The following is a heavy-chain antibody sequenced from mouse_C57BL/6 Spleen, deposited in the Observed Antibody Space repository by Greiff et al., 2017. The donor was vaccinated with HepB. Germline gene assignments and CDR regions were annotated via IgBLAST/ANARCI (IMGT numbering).Heavy chain of an antibody. CDR2: IYPGDGDT. CDR3: ARGAYDYDGFAY. CDR1: GYAFSSSW. Sequence: VQGVESGPELVKPGASVKISCKASGYAFSSSWMNWVKQRPGKGLEWIGRIYPGDGDTNYNGKFKGKATLTADKSSSTAYMQLSSLTSEDSAVYFCARGAYDYDGFAYWGQGTLVTVSA. J-gene: IGHJ3*01. D-gene: IGHD2-4*01. V-gene: IGHV1-82*01.